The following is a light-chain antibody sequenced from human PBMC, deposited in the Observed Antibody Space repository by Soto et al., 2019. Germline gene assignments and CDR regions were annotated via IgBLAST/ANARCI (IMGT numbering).Light chain of an antibody. CDR1: SSNIGSNF. CDR3: VGWDDSLSGYV. Sequence: QSVLTQPPSASGTPGQRVTISCSGRSSNIGSNFVYWYQHLPGTAPKLVIYRNSQRPSGVPDRFSGSKSGTSASLAISGLQSEDEADYYCVGWDDSLSGYVFGPGTKVTVL. V-gene: IGLV1-47*01. J-gene: IGLJ1*01. CDR2: RNS.